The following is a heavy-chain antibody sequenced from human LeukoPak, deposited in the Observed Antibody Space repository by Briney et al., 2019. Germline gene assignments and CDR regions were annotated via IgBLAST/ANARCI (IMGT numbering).Heavy chain of an antibody. J-gene: IGHJ6*02. CDR3: ARGPIQLWIHNAMDV. CDR2: IRSKAYRGTT. V-gene: IGHV3-49*04. CDR1: GFTFGDHA. D-gene: IGHD5-18*01. Sequence: GGSLRLSCTGSGFTFGDHAMSWVRQAPGKGLEWVGFIRSKAYRGTTEYAASVKGRFTISRDDSASIAYLQMNSLRTEDTAVYYCARGPIQLWIHNAMDVWGQGTTVTVSS.